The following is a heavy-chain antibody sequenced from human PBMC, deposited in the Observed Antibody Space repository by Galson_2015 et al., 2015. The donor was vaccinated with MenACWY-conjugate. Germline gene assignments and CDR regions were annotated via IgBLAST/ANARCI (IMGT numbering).Heavy chain of an antibody. V-gene: IGHV3-74*01. CDR1: GFTFNSYW. Sequence: SLRLSCAASGFTFNSYWMHWVRHAPGKGLVWVSRINSDGSSTSYADSVKGRFTISRDNAKNTLYLQMNSLRAEDTAVYYCARDRAVADTGFDYWGQGTLVTVSS. D-gene: IGHD6-19*01. CDR2: INSDGSST. CDR3: ARDRAVADTGFDY. J-gene: IGHJ4*02.